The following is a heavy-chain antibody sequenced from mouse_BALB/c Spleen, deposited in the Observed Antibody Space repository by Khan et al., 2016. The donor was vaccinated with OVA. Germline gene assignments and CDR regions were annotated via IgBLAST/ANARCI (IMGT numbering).Heavy chain of an antibody. CDR3: ARGGGNARFAY. CDR1: GYTFTDYA. V-gene: IGHV1S137*01. D-gene: IGHD1-1*02. CDR2: ISTYYGDA. J-gene: IGHJ3*01. Sequence: QVQLQQSGAELVRPGVSVKISCKGSGYTFTDYAMHWVKQRHAKSLEWIGVISTYYGDADYNQKFKGKATMTVDKSSSTAYMELARLTSEDSAIYYCARGGGNARFAYWGQGTLVTVSA.